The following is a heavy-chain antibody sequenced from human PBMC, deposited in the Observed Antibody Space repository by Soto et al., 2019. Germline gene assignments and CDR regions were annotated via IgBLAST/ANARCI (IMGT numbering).Heavy chain of an antibody. CDR3: ARGLYGDYDAY. J-gene: IGHJ4*02. CDR2: IIPIPGIA. D-gene: IGHD4-17*01. Sequence: GASVKVSCTDSGGTFSSYTICWVRQAPGQGLEWMGRIIPIPGIANYAQKFQGRVTITADKSTSTAYMELSSLRSEDTAVYYCARGLYGDYDAYWGQGTLVTVSS. V-gene: IGHV1-69*02. CDR1: GGTFSSYT.